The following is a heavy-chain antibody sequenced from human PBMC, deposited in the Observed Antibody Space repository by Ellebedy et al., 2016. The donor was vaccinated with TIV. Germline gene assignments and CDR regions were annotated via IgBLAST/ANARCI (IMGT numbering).Heavy chain of an antibody. CDR3: ARQGDYGSGTNYVGEDY. CDR1: GGSISSSSYY. Sequence: SETLSLXCTVSGGSISSSSYYWVWIRQPPGTRLEWIASISYSGSTYYNPSLKSRVTVSVDTSNNQFSLKLSPVTAADTAVYYCARQGDYGSGTNYVGEDYWGQGTLVTVSS. D-gene: IGHD3-10*01. V-gene: IGHV4-39*01. CDR2: ISYSGST. J-gene: IGHJ4*02.